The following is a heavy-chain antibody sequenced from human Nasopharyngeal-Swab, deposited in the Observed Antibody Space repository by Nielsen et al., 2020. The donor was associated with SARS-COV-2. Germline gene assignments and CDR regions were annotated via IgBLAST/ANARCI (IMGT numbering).Heavy chain of an antibody. J-gene: IGHJ5*02. CDR3: ARWSSWYNWLDP. V-gene: IGHV4-39*01. Sequence: SETLSLTCAVSGDSISTGRYSWDLILQPPGKGLELLGIIYYSGTTYYNPSLKSRVTISVDTSKNQFSLKLNSATAADTAVYYCARWSSWYNWLDPWGQGTQVIVSS. CDR2: IYYSGTT. CDR1: GDSISTGRYS. D-gene: IGHD6-13*01.